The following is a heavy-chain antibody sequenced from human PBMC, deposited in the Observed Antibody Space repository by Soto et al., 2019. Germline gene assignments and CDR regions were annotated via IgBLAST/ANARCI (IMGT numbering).Heavy chain of an antibody. CDR3: ASYSTWGDYGPQPVQSLDYYGMDV. D-gene: IGHD4-17*01. CDR1: GGTFSSYA. V-gene: IGHV1-69*01. J-gene: IGHJ6*02. Sequence: QVQLVQSGAEVKKPGSSVKVSCKASGGTFSSYAISWVRQAPGQGLEWMGGIIPIFGTANYAQKFQGRVTITADESTSTAYMELSSLRSEDTAVYYCASYSTWGDYGPQPVQSLDYYGMDVWGQGTTVTVSS. CDR2: IIPIFGTA.